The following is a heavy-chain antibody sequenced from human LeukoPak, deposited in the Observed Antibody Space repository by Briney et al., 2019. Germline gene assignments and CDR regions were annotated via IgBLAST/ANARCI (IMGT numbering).Heavy chain of an antibody. J-gene: IGHJ4*02. CDR3: ARGSEVSGYDFWSGYPVDY. Sequence: GGSLRLSCAASGFTFSSYAMHWVRQAPGKGLEWVAVISYDGSNKYYADSVKGRFTISRDNSKNMLYLQMNSLRAEDTAVYYCARGSEVSGYDFWSGYPVDYWGQGTLVTVSS. V-gene: IGHV3-30-3*01. CDR1: GFTFSSYA. CDR2: ISYDGSNK. D-gene: IGHD3-3*01.